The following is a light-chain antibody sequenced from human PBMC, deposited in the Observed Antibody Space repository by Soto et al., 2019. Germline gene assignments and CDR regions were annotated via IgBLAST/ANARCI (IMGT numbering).Light chain of an antibody. CDR2: EVT. Sequence: QSALTQPPSASGSLGQSVTISCTGTSSDVGGYNYVSWHQQHPGKAPKVMIYEVTKRPPGVPDRFSGSKSGNTASLTVSGLQAEDEAHYYCSSFAGGGNPVLLGGGTKLTIL. CDR1: SSDVGGYNY. CDR3: SSFAGGGNPVL. V-gene: IGLV2-8*01. J-gene: IGLJ2*01.